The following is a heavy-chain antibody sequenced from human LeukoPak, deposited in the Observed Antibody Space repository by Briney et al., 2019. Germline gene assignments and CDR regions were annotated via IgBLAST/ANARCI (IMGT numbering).Heavy chain of an antibody. Sequence: GGSLRLSCAASGFTFSSYGMHWVRQAPGKGLEWVAFIRYDGSNKYYADSVKGRFTISRDNSKNTLYLQMNSLRAEDTAVYYCAKDGGMITWKSTFFDYWGQGTLVTVSS. J-gene: IGHJ4*02. CDR1: GFTFSSYG. CDR3: AKDGGMITWKSTFFDY. CDR2: IRYDGSNK. V-gene: IGHV3-30*02. D-gene: IGHD3-16*01.